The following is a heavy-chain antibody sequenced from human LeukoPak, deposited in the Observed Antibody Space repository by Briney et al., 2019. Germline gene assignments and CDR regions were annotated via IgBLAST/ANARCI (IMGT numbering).Heavy chain of an antibody. CDR3: ARFDL. V-gene: IGHV3-7*01. CDR2: IKQDGSEK. CDR1: GFTFSRYS. Sequence: GGSLRLSCAASGFTFSRYSMTWVRQAPGKGLEWVANIKQDGSEKNYVDSVKGRFSISRDNAKNSLYLQMNSLRAEDTAVYYCARFDLWGRGTLVTVSS. J-gene: IGHJ2*01.